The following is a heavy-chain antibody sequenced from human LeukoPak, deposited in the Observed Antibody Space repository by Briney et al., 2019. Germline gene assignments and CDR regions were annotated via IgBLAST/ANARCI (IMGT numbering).Heavy chain of an antibody. V-gene: IGHV3-23*01. CDR2: ISGSGGST. D-gene: IGHD3-3*01. Sequence: GGSLRLSCAASGFTFSSYAMSWVRQTPGKGLEWVAAISGSGGSTYYADSVKGRFTISRDNSKNTLYLQMNSLRAEDTAVYYCAKDGLAQQMAGYYSHFDYWGQGTLVTVSS. CDR3: AKDGLAQQMAGYYSHFDY. J-gene: IGHJ4*02. CDR1: GFTFSSYA.